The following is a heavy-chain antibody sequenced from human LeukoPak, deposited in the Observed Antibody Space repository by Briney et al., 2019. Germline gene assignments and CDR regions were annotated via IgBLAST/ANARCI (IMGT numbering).Heavy chain of an antibody. CDR2: ISGSGGDT. V-gene: IGHV3-23*01. D-gene: IGHD5-18*01. CDR3: AKDGNTAMAFDY. Sequence: PGGSLRLSCAASGFTFSTYEMNWVRQAPGKGLEWVSGISGSGGDTYYADSVKGRFTISRDNSKNMLYLQMNSLRAEDTAIYYCAKDGNTAMAFDYWGQGTLVTVSS. J-gene: IGHJ4*02. CDR1: GFTFSTYE.